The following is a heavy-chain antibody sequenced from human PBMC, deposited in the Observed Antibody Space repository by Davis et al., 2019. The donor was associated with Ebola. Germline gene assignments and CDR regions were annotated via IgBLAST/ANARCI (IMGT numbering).Heavy chain of an antibody. D-gene: IGHD4-17*01. Sequence: PGGSLRLSCAASGFIFSGYAMSWVRQAPGKGLEWVSSISVRSITYHADSVKGRFTISRDNSKNTLYLQMNSLRAEDTAVYYCAKVHPPTTVTTGWLDPWGQGTLVTVSS. J-gene: IGHJ5*02. CDR1: GFIFSGYA. CDR3: AKVHPPTTVTTGWLDP. CDR2: ISVRSIT. V-gene: IGHV3-23*01.